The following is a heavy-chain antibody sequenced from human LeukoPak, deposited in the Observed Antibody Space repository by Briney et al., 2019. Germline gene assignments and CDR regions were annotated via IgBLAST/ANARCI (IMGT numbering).Heavy chain of an antibody. CDR2: INHSGST. CDR1: GGSFSGYY. D-gene: IGHD3-10*01. V-gene: IGHV4-34*01. CDR3: AGGAITMVRG. Sequence: PSETLSLTCAVYGGSFSGYYWSWIRQPPGKGLEWIGEINHSGSTNYNPSLKSRVTISVDTSKNQFSLKLSSVTAADTAVYYCAGGAITMVRGWGQGTLVTVSS. J-gene: IGHJ4*02.